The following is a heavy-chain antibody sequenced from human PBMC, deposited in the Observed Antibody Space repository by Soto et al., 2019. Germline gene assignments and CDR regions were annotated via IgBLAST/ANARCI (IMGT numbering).Heavy chain of an antibody. J-gene: IGHJ4*02. CDR3: ARDAPTIAAQDDS. CDR1: GYTFTSYG. D-gene: IGHD6-13*01. CDR2: ISAYNGKT. V-gene: IGHV1-18*01. Sequence: QVQLVQSGAEVKKPGASVKVSCKASGYTFTSYGITWVRQAPGQGLELMGWISAYNGKTNYAEKPQGEVTMTTDTSTSIAYSELTSLISAHTAVYYCARDAPTIAAQDDSWGQATLVTVSS.